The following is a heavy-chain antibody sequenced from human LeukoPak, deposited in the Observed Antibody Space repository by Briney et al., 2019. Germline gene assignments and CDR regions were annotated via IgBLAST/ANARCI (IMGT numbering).Heavy chain of an antibody. CDR1: GFTFSSYG. Sequence: PGGPLRLSCAASGFTFSSYGMHWVRQAPGKGLEWVAVISYDGSNKYYADSVKGRFTISRDNSKNTLYLQMNSLRAEDTAVYYCAKGEQWLVEGVDYWGQGTLVTVSS. D-gene: IGHD6-19*01. J-gene: IGHJ4*02. CDR3: AKGEQWLVEGVDY. V-gene: IGHV3-30*18. CDR2: ISYDGSNK.